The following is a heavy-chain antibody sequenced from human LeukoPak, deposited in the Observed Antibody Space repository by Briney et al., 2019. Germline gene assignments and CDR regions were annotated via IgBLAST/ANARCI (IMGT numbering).Heavy chain of an antibody. J-gene: IGHJ4*02. CDR3: ARDLGLYDYGGNIDY. Sequence: GGSLRLSCAASGFTFSSYSMHWIRQAPGKGLEWVSYISGSSRTMYYADSVKGRFTISRDNAKNSLYLQMSSLRAEDTAVYYCARDLGLYDYGGNIDYWGQGTLVTVSS. CDR1: GFTFSSYS. D-gene: IGHD4-23*01. V-gene: IGHV3-48*04. CDR2: ISGSSRTM.